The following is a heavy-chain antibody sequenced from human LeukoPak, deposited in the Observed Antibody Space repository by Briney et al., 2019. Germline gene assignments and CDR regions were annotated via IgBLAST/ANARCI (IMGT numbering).Heavy chain of an antibody. D-gene: IGHD4-17*01. Sequence: PSETLSLTCTVSGGSISSYYWSWIRQPAGKGLEWIGYIYYSGSTNYNPSLKSRVTISVDTSKNQFSLKLSSVTAADTAVYYCARGSTTVTVDYWGQGTLVTVSS. J-gene: IGHJ4*02. CDR1: GGSISSYY. CDR3: ARGSTTVTVDY. CDR2: IYYSGST. V-gene: IGHV4-59*01.